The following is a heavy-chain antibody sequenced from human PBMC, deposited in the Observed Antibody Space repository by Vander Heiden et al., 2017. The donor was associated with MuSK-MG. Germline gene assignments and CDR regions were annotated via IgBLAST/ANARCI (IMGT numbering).Heavy chain of an antibody. J-gene: IGHJ4*02. CDR3: ARDLSDYYGSGSYSPKPFDY. D-gene: IGHD3-10*01. CDR1: GRAFSSYA. Sequence: QLQLVQSGAEVPKPGSSVKVSCKASGRAFSSYAISGVRQAPGQGLEWMGGIIPILGTANYAQKFQGRVTITADKSTSTAYMEPSRLRSEETAVYYCARDLSDYYGSGSYSPKPFDYWGQGTLVTVSS. CDR2: IIPILGTA. V-gene: IGHV1-69*06.